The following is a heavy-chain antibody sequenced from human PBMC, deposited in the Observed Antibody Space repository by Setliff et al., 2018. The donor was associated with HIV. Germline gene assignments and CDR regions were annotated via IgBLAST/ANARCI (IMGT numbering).Heavy chain of an antibody. CDR2: IYYTGST. CDR3: ARNRVPSSL. Sequence: PSETLSLTCTVSGGSMSSYYWSWIRQPPGKGLEWIGSIYYTGSTDYNPSLMSRVTISLDTPKNQFSLKLNSVIAADTDVYYCARNRVPSSLWGQGTLVTVSA. J-gene: IGHJ4*02. V-gene: IGHV4-59*01. CDR1: GGSMSSYY. D-gene: IGHD3-10*01.